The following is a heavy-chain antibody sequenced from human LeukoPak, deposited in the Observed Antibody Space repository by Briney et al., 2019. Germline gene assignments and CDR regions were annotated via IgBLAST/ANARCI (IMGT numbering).Heavy chain of an antibody. J-gene: IGHJ6*02. CDR3: ARDSSPDYGDYYDQVGMDV. CDR1: GGSISSYY. D-gene: IGHD4-17*01. CDR2: IYTSGST. Sequence: PSETLSLTCTVSGGSISSYYWSWIRQPAGKGLEWIGRIYTSGSTNYNPSLKSRVTMSVDTSKNQFSLKLSSVTAADTAVYYCARDSSPDYGDYYDQVGMDVWGQGTTVTVSS. V-gene: IGHV4-4*07.